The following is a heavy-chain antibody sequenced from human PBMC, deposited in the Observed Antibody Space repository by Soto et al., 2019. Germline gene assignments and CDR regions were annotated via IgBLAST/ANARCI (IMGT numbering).Heavy chain of an antibody. J-gene: IGHJ5*01. CDR3: TRDMLKQPRVGFQDNWFDP. V-gene: IGHV1-18*01. D-gene: IGHD3-10*02. CDR2: ISAKHGNT. CDR1: GYSFTSYG. Sequence: QVLLVQSGAEIKKPGASVQVSCKASGYSFTSYGINWVRQAPGQGLEWMGWISAKHGNTHYAQKRQGRVTMTEDTSTSTAYMKRRSRTSDDTAVYYCTRDMLKQPRVGFQDNWFDPWGQGTRVTVSS.